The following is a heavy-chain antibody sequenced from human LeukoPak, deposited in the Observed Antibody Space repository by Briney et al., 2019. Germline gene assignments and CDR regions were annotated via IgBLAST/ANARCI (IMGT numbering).Heavy chain of an antibody. D-gene: IGHD3-3*01. V-gene: IGHV1-69*13. J-gene: IGHJ6*03. CDR3: ARETAPNYDFWSGYRTPGYYYYMDV. Sequence: SSVKVSCKASGGTFSSYAISWVRQAPGQGLEWMGGIIPIFGTANCAQKFQGRVTITADESTSTAYMELSSLRSEDTAVYYCARETAPNYDFWSGYRTPGYYYYMDVWGKGTTVTVSS. CDR1: GGTFSSYA. CDR2: IIPIFGTA.